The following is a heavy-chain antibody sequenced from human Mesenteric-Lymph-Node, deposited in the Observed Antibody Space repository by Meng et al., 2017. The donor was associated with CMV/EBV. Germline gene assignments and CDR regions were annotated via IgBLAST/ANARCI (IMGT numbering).Heavy chain of an antibody. CDR2: IYTGGAT. Sequence: GESLKISCAASGFTVSSNYMSWVRQAPGKGLEWVSVIYTGGATYYADSVRGRFTISRDNSENTLYLQMNSLRPEDTAVYYCARDGGGYCSGTTCANYYYYGMDVWGQGTTVTVSS. CDR3: ARDGGGYCSGTTCANYYYYGMDV. V-gene: IGHV3-66*02. J-gene: IGHJ6*02. CDR1: GFTVSSNY. D-gene: IGHD2-2*01.